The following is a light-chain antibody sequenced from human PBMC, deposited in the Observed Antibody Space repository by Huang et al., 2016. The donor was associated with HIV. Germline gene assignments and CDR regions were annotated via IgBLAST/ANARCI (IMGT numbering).Light chain of an antibody. J-gene: IGKJ2*01. CDR3: QQYNNWPYT. V-gene: IGKV3-15*01. CDR2: GAS. CDR1: QSISSN. Sequence: EIVMMQSPATLSVSPGERATLSCRASQSISSNLAWYQQKPGQAPRLLIHGASTRATGIPARFIGSGSGTEFTLTISSLQSADFAVYHCQQYNNWPYTFGQGTKLEIK.